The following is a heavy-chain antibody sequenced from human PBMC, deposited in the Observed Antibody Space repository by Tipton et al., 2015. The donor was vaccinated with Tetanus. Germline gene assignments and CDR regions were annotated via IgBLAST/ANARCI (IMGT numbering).Heavy chain of an antibody. CDR3: VRANYEFPKKGPVDY. Sequence: TLSLTCSVSGGSLRSGDYQWNWIRQPPGKGLEWLAYISPRGRTNSNYSLKRRITISQDKSKNQFSLRLTSVTAADTGVYYCVRANYEFPKKGPVDYWGPGSLVIVSS. J-gene: IGHJ4*02. V-gene: IGHV4-61*08. CDR2: ISPRGRT. CDR1: GGSLRSGDYQ. D-gene: IGHD3-3*01.